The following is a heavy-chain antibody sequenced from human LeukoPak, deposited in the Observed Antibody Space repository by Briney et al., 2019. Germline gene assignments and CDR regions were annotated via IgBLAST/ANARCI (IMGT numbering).Heavy chain of an antibody. V-gene: IGHV3-30*18. J-gene: IGHJ6*04. D-gene: IGHD1-14*01. Sequence: GRSLRLSCAASGSTFSSNGMHWVRQAPGKGLEWVAVISYDGSNEYYADSVKGRFTISRDDSKNTLYLQMNSLRAEDTAVYYCAKDVCSQVRCHRTTFYGMDVWGKGTTVTVSS. CDR1: GSTFSSNG. CDR3: AKDVCSQVRCHRTTFYGMDV. CDR2: ISYDGSNE.